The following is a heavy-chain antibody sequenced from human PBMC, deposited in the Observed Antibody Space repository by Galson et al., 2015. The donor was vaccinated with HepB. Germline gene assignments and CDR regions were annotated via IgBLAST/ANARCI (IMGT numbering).Heavy chain of an antibody. CDR1: GFTFSRHD. J-gene: IGHJ4*02. CDR3: ARGGTDKKFDH. CDR2: ISNDGTYK. Sequence: SLRLSCAASGFTFSRHDMHWVRQAPTKGLEWVAFISNDGTYKFYTDSVKGRITISRDNSKNTLFVEMNSLRPEDTAVYYCARGGTDKKFDHWGQGTLVTVSS. D-gene: IGHD3-22*01. V-gene: IGHV3-30*14.